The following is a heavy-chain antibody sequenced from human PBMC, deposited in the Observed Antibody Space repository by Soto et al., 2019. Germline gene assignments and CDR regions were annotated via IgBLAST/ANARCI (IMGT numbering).Heavy chain of an antibody. Sequence: GGSLRLSCAASGFSVSSIYMSWVRQAPGKGLEWISVIYSDGTIYYADSVRGRFTISRDNSNNTLSLQMNSLRADDTAVYYCARQGSGTLGYWGQGTLVTVSS. CDR1: GFSVSSIY. V-gene: IGHV3-53*01. J-gene: IGHJ4*02. CDR2: IYSDGTI. CDR3: ARQGSGTLGY. D-gene: IGHD1-7*01.